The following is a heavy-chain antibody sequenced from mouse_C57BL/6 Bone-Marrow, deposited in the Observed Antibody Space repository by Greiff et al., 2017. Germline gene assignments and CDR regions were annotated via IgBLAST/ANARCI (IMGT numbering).Heavy chain of an antibody. D-gene: IGHD1-1*01. CDR2: ISSGGTYT. J-gene: IGHJ2*01. CDR3: ARLLYLDY. CDR1: GFTFSDYG. V-gene: IGHV5-6*01. Sequence: EVELVESGGDLVKPGGSLKLSCAASGFTFSDYGMSWVRQTPDKRLDWVATISSGGTYTYYPDSVKGRFTISRDNAKNTLYLQMSSLKSEDTAMYYCARLLYLDYWGQGTTLTVSS.